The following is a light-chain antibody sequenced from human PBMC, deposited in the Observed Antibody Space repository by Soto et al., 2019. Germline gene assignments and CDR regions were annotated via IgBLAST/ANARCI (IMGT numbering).Light chain of an antibody. CDR2: EAS. J-gene: IGKJ1*01. CDR3: QQSHTWPRT. Sequence: MVFTESPVTLSFSQGHRSTLSCRASQRVSTFLAWYQQRPGQAPRLLISEASNRATGIPARFSGSGSGTDFTLTISSLEPEDFAVYYCQQSHTWPRTFGPGTKVDIK. V-gene: IGKV3-11*01. CDR1: QRVSTF.